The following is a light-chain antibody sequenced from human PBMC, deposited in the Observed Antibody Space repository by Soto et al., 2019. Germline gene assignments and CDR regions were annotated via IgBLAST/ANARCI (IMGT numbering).Light chain of an antibody. CDR1: SSDTGGYNF. CDR3: SSYAGTNNLGV. J-gene: IGLJ3*02. CDR2: EVN. Sequence: QSALTQPPSASGSPGQSVTISCTGTSSDTGGYNFVSWYQQHPGKAPKLIIYEVNKRPSGVPDRFSGSKSGNTASLTVSGLQADDEGDYYCSSYAGTNNLGVFGGGTKVTVL. V-gene: IGLV2-8*01.